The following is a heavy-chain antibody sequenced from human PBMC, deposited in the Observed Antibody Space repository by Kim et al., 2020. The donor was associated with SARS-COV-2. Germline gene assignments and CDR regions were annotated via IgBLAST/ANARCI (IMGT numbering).Heavy chain of an antibody. CDR2: ISDSGDRT. Sequence: ISDSGDRTHYADSVKGRFTISRDNSKSTLFLQMNSLRAEDTAVYYCEASDYWGQGSLVTVSS. J-gene: IGHJ4*02. CDR3: EASDY. V-gene: IGHV3-23*01.